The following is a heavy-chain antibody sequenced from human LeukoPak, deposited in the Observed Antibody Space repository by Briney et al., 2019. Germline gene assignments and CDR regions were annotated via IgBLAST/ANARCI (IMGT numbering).Heavy chain of an antibody. CDR3: AMLVYASGSPTSYFDY. CDR2: VSPNSGVT. CDR1: GYTFTYYY. D-gene: IGHD3-10*01. Sequence: ASVTVSCTTSGYTFTYYYIHWVRQAPGQGLEWMGWVSPNSGVTNYAQKFQGRVTMTRDTSITTAYMEVNRLRSDDTALYFCAMLVYASGSPTSYFDYWGQGTLVTVSS. V-gene: IGHV1-2*02. J-gene: IGHJ4*02.